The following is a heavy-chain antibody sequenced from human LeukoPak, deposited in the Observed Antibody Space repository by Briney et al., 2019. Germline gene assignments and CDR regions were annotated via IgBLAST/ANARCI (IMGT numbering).Heavy chain of an antibody. CDR2: INSDASRI. D-gene: IGHD1-26*01. CDR3: AREAGATNG. V-gene: IGHV3-74*03. Sequence: GGSLRLSCAASGFTLSNYWMQWVRQAPGKGLVWVARINSDASRITYADSVKGRFTISRDNAKSSLYLQMNYLRAEDTAVYYCAREAGATNGWGQGTLVTVSS. J-gene: IGHJ4*02. CDR1: GFTLSNYW.